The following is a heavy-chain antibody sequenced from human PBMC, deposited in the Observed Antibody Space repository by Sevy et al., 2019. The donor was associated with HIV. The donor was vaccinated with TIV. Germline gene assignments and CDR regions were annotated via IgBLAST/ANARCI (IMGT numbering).Heavy chain of an antibody. CDR1: GGTFSSYA. Sequence: ASVKVSCKASGGTFSSYAISWVRQAPGQGLEWMGGIIPIFGTANYAQKFQGRVTITADESTGTAYMELSSLRSEDTAVYYCARDTCSGGSCFHGMDVWGQGTTVTVSS. J-gene: IGHJ6*02. CDR3: ARDTCSGGSCFHGMDV. V-gene: IGHV1-69*01. D-gene: IGHD2-15*01. CDR2: IIPIFGTA.